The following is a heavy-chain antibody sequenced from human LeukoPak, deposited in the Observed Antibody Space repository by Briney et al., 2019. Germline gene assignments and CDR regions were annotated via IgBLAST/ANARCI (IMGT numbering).Heavy chain of an antibody. V-gene: IGHV3-7*01. CDR1: GFTFSTYW. Sequence: GGSLRLSCAASGFTFSTYWMSWVRQAPGKGLEWVANIKQDGSEKYYVDSVKDRFTISRDNAKNSLYLQMNSLRAEDTAVYYCARERQNKDFWSGGDYWGQGTLVTVSS. CDR2: IKQDGSEK. D-gene: IGHD3-3*01. J-gene: IGHJ4*02. CDR3: ARERQNKDFWSGGDY.